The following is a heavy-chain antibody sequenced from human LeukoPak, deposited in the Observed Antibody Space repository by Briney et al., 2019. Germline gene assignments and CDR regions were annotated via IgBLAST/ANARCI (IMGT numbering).Heavy chain of an antibody. V-gene: IGHV3-53*01. CDR1: GFSFSTYS. J-gene: IGHJ4*02. CDR3: ARDRAYYYDSSGYYYFDH. CDR2: IESGGST. D-gene: IGHD3-22*01. Sequence: GGSLRLSCAAFGFSFSTYSMNWVRQAPGKGLEWVSVIESGGSTYYADSVKGRFTVSRDNFQNTLYLQMNSLRAEDTAVYYCARDRAYYYDSSGYYYFDHWGQGTLVTVSS.